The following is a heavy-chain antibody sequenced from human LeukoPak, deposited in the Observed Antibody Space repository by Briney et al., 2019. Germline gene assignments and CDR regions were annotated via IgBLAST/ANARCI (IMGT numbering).Heavy chain of an antibody. CDR2: INPNSGGT. J-gene: IGHJ4*02. V-gene: IGHV1-2*02. Sequence: GASVNVSCKASGYTFTGYYMHWVRQAPGQGLEWMGWINPNSGGTNHAQKFQGRVTMTRDTSISTAYMELSRLRSDDTAVYYCARGLYSYGQYYFDYWGQGTLVTVSS. CDR3: ARGLYSYGQYYFDY. CDR1: GYTFTGYY. D-gene: IGHD5-18*01.